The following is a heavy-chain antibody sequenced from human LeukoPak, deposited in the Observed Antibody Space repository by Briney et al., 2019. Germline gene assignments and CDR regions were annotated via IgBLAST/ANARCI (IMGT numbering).Heavy chain of an antibody. CDR2: ISSSSSYI. V-gene: IGHV3-21*01. J-gene: IGHJ6*03. CDR1: GFTFSSYS. Sequence: GGSLRLSCAASGFTFSSYSMNWVRQAPGKGLEWVSSISSSSSYIYYADSVKGRFTISRDNAKNSLYLQMNSLRAEDTAVYYCARDRRIVGATTIYYYYYMDVWGKGTTVTISS. CDR3: ARDRRIVGATTIYYYYYMDV. D-gene: IGHD1-26*01.